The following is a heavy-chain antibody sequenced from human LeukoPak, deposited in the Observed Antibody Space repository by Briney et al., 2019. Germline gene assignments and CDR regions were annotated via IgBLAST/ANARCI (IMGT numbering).Heavy chain of an antibody. Sequence: SETLSLTCAVYGGSFSGYYWSWIRQPPGKGMEWIGEINHSGSTNYNPSLKSRVTISVDTSKNQFSLKLSSVTAADTAVYYCARGRAAEAGYSFDYWGQGTLVTVSS. D-gene: IGHD6-13*01. CDR1: GGSFSGYY. J-gene: IGHJ4*02. V-gene: IGHV4-34*01. CDR2: INHSGST. CDR3: ARGRAAEAGYSFDY.